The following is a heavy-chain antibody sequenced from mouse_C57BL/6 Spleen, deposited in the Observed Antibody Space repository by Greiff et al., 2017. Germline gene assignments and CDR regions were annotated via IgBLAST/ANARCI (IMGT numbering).Heavy chain of an antibody. CDR3: ARNDGDYYAVGY. Sequence: VQLQQPGAELVRPGASVKVSCKASGYAFTNYLIEWVKQRPGQGLEWIGVINPGSGGTNYNEKFKGKATLTADKSSSTAYMQLSSLTSEDSAVYFCARNDGDYYAVGYWGQGTSVTVSS. CDR2: INPGSGGT. J-gene: IGHJ4*01. D-gene: IGHD2-3*01. V-gene: IGHV1-54*01. CDR1: GYAFTNYL.